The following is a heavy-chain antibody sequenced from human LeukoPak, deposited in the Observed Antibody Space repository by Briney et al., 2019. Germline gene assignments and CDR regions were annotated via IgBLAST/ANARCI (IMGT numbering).Heavy chain of an antibody. CDR2: ISSTTNTQ. D-gene: IGHD2/OR15-2a*01. CDR3: ARDDYFRHGH. V-gene: IGHV3-11*01. J-gene: IGHJ4*02. CDR1: GFTFHDYY. Sequence: PGGSLRLSCAASGFTFHDYYMTWIRQPPGKGLEWISYISSTTNTQYYADSVRGRFTISRDNAQKSLYLQMNSLRAEDTAIYYCARDDYFRHGHWGQGTLVTVSS.